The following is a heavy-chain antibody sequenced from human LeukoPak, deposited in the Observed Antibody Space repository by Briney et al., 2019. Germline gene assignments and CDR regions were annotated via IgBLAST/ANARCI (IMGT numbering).Heavy chain of an antibody. CDR1: GGSISSYY. V-gene: IGHV4-59*01. D-gene: IGHD2-2*01. CDR3: ARDRGVVPAAPDYYGMDV. J-gene: IGHJ6*02. CDR2: IYYSGST. Sequence: SETLSLTCTVSGGSISSYYWSWIRQPPGKGLEWIGYIYYSGSTNYNPSLKSRVTISVDTSKNQFSLKLSSVTAADTAVYYCARDRGVVPAAPDYYGMDVWGQGTTVTVSS.